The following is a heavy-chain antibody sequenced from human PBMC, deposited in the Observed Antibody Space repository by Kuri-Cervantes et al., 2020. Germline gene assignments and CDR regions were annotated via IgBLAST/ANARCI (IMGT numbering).Heavy chain of an antibody. J-gene: IGHJ4*02. Sequence: GGSLRLSCAASGFSFTSYWIRWVRQIPGKGLEWMGIIYPGDSDTRYSPSFQGQFTISTDNSNSTAYLQWSSLKASDTAMYYCARHERYYDILTGYLPFDYWGQGTLGTVSS. CDR3: ARHERYYDILTGYLPFDY. V-gene: IGHV5-51*01. CDR2: IYPGDSDT. D-gene: IGHD3-9*01. CDR1: GFSFTSYW.